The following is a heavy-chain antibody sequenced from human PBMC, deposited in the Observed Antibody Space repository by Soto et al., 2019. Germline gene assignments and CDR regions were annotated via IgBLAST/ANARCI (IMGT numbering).Heavy chain of an antibody. CDR2: INHSGST. J-gene: IGHJ6*02. CDR3: ARSDSSSSFYYGMDV. V-gene: IGHV4-34*01. Sequence: PSETLSLTCAVYGGSFSGYYWSWIRQPPGKGLEWIGEINHSGSTNYNPSLKGRVTISVDTSKNQFSLKLSSVTAADTAVYYCARSDSSSSFYYGMDVWGQGTTVTVSS. D-gene: IGHD6-6*01. CDR1: GGSFSGYY.